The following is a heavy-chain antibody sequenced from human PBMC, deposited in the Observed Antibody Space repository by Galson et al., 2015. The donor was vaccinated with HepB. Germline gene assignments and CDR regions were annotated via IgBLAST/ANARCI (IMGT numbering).Heavy chain of an antibody. CDR1: GYTFTSSA. D-gene: IGHD1/OR15-1a*01. CDR3: ARNNSDKGSFDV. CDR2: ISGYNDNT. Sequence: SVKVSCKASGYTFTSSAISCVRQAPGQGLEWMGWISGYNDNTNNAQQFQGRVTMTTDTSTSTAYMELRSLRSDDTALYYCARNNSDKGSFDVWGQGTMVTVSS. V-gene: IGHV1-18*01. J-gene: IGHJ3*01.